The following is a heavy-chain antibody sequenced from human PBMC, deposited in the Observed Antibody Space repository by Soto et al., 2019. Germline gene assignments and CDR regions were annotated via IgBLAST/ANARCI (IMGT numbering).Heavy chain of an antibody. CDR3: AKERSSGWSFDY. CDR2: ISSSGDST. J-gene: IGHJ4*02. CDR1: GFTFSSYG. V-gene: IGHV3-23*01. Sequence: PGGSLRLSCAASGFTFSSYGMAWVRQAPGKGLEWVSGISSSGDSTYYADSVKGRFTVSRDNSKNTLYLQMNSLRAEDTAVFYCAKERSSGWSFDYWGQGTLVTVSS. D-gene: IGHD6-19*01.